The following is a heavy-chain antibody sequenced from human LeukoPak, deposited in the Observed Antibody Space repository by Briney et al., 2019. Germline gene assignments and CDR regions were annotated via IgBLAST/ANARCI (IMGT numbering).Heavy chain of an antibody. CDR3: ARNPLSTGEVSSWYNWFDP. Sequence: SVKVSCKASGGTFSSYAISWVRQAPGQGLEWMGGIITIFGTANYAQKFQGRVTITADKSTSTAYMELSSLRSEDTAVYYCARNPLSTGEVSSWYNWFDPWGQGTLVTVSS. J-gene: IGHJ5*02. V-gene: IGHV1-69*06. CDR1: GGTFSSYA. D-gene: IGHD6-13*01. CDR2: IITIFGTA.